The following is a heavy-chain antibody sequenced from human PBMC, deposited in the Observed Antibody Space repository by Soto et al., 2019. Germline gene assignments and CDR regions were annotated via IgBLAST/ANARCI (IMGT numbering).Heavy chain of an antibody. D-gene: IGHD2-2*01. CDR2: IYYRGST. CDR1: GGSISSYY. Sequence: QVQLQESGPGLVKPSETLSLTCTVSGGSISSYYWSWIRQPPGKGLEWIGYIYYRGSTNYSPSLRSRVSMSVDTSKNQFSLKLNSVSATDTAFYYCAGYCSSSSCSSLDSFGVWGQGTMVPVSS. J-gene: IGHJ3*01. CDR3: AGYCSSSSCSSLDSFGV. V-gene: IGHV4-59*12.